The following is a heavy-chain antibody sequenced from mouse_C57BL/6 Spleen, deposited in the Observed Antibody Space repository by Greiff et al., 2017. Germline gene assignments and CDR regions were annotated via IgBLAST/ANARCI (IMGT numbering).Heavy chain of an antibody. CDR2: IWRGGST. CDR3: AKNGYYGSSSWYFDV. Sequence: VQLQQSGPGLVQPSQSLSITCTVSGFSLTSYGVHWVRQSPGKGLEWLGVIWRGGSTDYTAAFMSRLSITKDNSKSQVFFKMNSLQADDTAIYYCAKNGYYGSSSWYFDVWGTGTTVTVSS. J-gene: IGHJ1*03. V-gene: IGHV2-5*01. CDR1: GFSLTSYG. D-gene: IGHD1-1*01.